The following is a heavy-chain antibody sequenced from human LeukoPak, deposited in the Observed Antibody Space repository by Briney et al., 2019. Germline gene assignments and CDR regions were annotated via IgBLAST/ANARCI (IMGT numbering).Heavy chain of an antibody. CDR3: ARDTLGITMVRGVIIQYYYGMDV. CDR2: ISAYNGNT. V-gene: IGHV1-18*01. CDR1: GYTFTSYG. D-gene: IGHD3-10*01. Sequence: ASVKVSCKASGYTFTSYGISWVLQAPGQGLEWMGWISAYNGNTNYAQKLQGRVTMTTDTSTSTAYMELRSLRSDDTAVYYCARDTLGITMVRGVIIQYYYGMDVWGQGTTVTVSS. J-gene: IGHJ6*02.